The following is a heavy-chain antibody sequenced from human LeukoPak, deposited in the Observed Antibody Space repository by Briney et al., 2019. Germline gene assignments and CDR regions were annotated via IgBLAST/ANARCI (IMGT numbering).Heavy chain of an antibody. CDR2: ISRRDDYT. Sequence: GGSLRLSCAASGFAFSSYAMSWVRQPPGKGLEWVSVISRRDDYTYYADSVKGRFTISRDNSKNTLYLQMNSLRAEDTAVYYCARPAEDSHYFDYWGQGTLVTVSS. CDR3: ARPAEDSHYFDY. D-gene: IGHD2-15*01. J-gene: IGHJ4*02. CDR1: GFAFSSYA. V-gene: IGHV3-23*01.